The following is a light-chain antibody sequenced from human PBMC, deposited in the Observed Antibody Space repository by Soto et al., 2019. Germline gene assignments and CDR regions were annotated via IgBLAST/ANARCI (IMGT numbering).Light chain of an antibody. CDR1: QSISSY. CDR3: QQGYSTPIT. J-gene: IGKJ5*01. V-gene: IGKV1-39*01. Sequence: IQMTQSPSSLSASLGDRVAITXXASQSISSYLNWYQQKPGKAPKVLIYAASNLQSGVPSRFSGSGSGTDFALTISSLQPEDFATYYCQQGYSTPITFGQGTRLEIK. CDR2: AAS.